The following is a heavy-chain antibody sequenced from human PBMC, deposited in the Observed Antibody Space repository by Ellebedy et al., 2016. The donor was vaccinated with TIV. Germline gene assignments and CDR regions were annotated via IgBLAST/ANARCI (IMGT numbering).Heavy chain of an antibody. D-gene: IGHD4-23*01. CDR1: GHTFTSYD. V-gene: IGHV1-8*01. CDR3: ARVFATGVRHLPW. Sequence: ASVKVSXXASGHTFTSYDINWVRQATGQGPEWMGWMNPNSGNTGYAQKFQGRISMTRNTSISTAYMELSSLRSEDTAVYYCARVFATGVRHLPWWGQGTLVTVSS. J-gene: IGHJ4*02. CDR2: MNPNSGNT.